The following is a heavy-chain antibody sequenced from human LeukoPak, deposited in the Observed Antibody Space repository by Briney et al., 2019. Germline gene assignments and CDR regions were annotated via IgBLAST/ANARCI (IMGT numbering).Heavy chain of an antibody. CDR1: GFIFSDYA. D-gene: IGHD1/OR15-1a*01. CDR3: AKVGYNWNKYFDY. V-gene: IGHV3-23*01. J-gene: IGHJ4*02. Sequence: PGGSLRLSCAASGFIFSDYAMNWVRQAPGKGLEWVSLIGTSGTEHYADSVKGRFTISRDNSKNTLYLQMNSLRAEDTAVYYCAKVGYNWNKYFDYWGQGTLVTVSS. CDR2: IGTSGTE.